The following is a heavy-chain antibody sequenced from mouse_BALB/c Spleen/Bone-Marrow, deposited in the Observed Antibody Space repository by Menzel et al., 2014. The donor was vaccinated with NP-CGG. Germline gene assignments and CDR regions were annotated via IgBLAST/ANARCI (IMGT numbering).Heavy chain of an antibody. CDR3: ASYGNYGWFAY. CDR2: IDPYNGGT. Sequence: VQLQQSGPELVKPGASVKVSCKASGYAFTSHNMYWVKQSHGKSLEWIGYIDPYNGGTNYYQKFKGKATLTVDKSSSTAYMHLNSLTSEDSAVYYCASYGNYGWFAYWGQGTLVTVSA. J-gene: IGHJ3*01. CDR1: GYAFTSHN. V-gene: IGHV1S135*01. D-gene: IGHD2-1*01.